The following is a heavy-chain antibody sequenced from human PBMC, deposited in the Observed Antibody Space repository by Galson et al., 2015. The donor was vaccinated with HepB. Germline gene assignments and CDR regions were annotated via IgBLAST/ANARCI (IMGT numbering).Heavy chain of an antibody. J-gene: IGHJ6*02. D-gene: IGHD1-26*01. CDR1: GFTFSSYW. Sequence: SLRLSCAASGFTFSSYWMSWVRQAPGKGLEWVANIKQDGSEKYYVDSVKGRFTISRDNAKNSLYLQMNSLRAEDTAVYYCARKVEWELMGSYYSGMDACGRGSPVTVS. CDR2: IKQDGSEK. CDR3: ARKVEWELMGSYYSGMDA. V-gene: IGHV3-7*01.